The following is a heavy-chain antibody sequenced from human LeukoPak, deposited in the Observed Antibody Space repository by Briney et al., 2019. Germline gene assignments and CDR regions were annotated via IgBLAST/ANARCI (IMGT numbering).Heavy chain of an antibody. CDR3: AKRGPDDSSGYYYDC. J-gene: IGHJ4*02. Sequence: GGSLRLSCAASGFTFSSYSMNWVRQAPGKGLEWVSSISSSSSYIYYADSVKGRFTISRDNAKNSLYLQMNSLRADDTAVYFCAKRGPDDSSGYYYDCWGQGTLVTVSS. V-gene: IGHV3-21*04. CDR1: GFTFSSYS. CDR2: ISSSSSYI. D-gene: IGHD3-22*01.